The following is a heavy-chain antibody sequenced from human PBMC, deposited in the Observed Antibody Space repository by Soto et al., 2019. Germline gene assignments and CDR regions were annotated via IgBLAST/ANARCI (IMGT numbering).Heavy chain of an antibody. CDR2: IDAGNGGT. V-gene: IGHV1-3*01. CDR1: GYIFTNYA. CDR3: ARELIYGGLDF. D-gene: IGHD4-17*01. J-gene: IGHJ4*02. Sequence: QVQLVQSGAEVKKPGASVMVSCEASGYIFTNYAIQWVRQAPGQRLEWMGWIDAGNGGTRYSQRFQGRVTITRDTSATTVFMDLSGLRSEDTAVYYCARELIYGGLDFWGQGTLVTVSS.